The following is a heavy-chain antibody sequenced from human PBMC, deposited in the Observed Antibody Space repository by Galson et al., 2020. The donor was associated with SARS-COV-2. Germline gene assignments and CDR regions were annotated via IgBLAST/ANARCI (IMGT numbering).Heavy chain of an antibody. D-gene: IGHD6-13*01. Sequence: KIGESLKISCKGSGYSFTSYWIGWVRQMPGKGLEWMWIIYPGDSDTRYSPSFQGQVTISADKSISTAYLQWSRLKASDTAMYYCARRESQQLVLDDVFDIWGQGTLVTVSS. CDR2: IYPGDSDT. CDR3: ARRESQQLVLDDVFDI. CDR1: GYSFTSYW. J-gene: IGHJ3*02. V-gene: IGHV5-51*01.